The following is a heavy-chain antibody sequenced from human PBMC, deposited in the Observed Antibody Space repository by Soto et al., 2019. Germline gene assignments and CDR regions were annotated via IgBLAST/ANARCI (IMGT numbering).Heavy chain of an antibody. J-gene: IGHJ4*02. Sequence: QLQLQESGPGLVKPSETLSLTCSVSGGSITSDLYYWGWVRQPPGQGLEWIGTIYSSETTYYNPSLTSRVTISADTSKNQFSLRLSSVTAADTAVYYCVRLFDYWGRGTLVTVSS. CDR3: VRLFDY. CDR2: IYSSETT. V-gene: IGHV4-39*01. CDR1: GGSITSDLYY.